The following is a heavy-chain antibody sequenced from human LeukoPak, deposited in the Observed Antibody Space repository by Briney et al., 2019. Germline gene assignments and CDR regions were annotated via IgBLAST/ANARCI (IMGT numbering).Heavy chain of an antibody. D-gene: IGHD3-3*01. CDR2: ITSFGSDI. J-gene: IGHJ6*03. CDR1: GFSFRTHS. CDR3: ARAHDFWSGYGGNYMDV. Sequence: PGGSLRLSCAAPGFSFRTHSMKWVRQAPGKGLEWVSSITSFGSDIYYADSVKGRFTISRDDGKNSLYLQMNSLGAEDSAVYYCARAHDFWSGYGGNYMDVWGKGTTVTVSS. V-gene: IGHV3-21*01.